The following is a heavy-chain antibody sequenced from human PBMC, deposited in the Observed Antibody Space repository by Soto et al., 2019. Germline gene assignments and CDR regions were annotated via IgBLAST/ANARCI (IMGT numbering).Heavy chain of an antibody. J-gene: IGHJ4*02. CDR1: GFTFSSYA. Sequence: HPGGSLRLSCAASGFTFSSYAMRWVRQAPGKGLEWVSAISGSGGSTYYADSVKGRFTISRDNSKNTLYLQMNNLRAEDTAVYYCARRGSGSYYDYWGQGTLVTVSS. CDR2: ISGSGGST. CDR3: ARRGSGSYYDY. D-gene: IGHD1-26*01. V-gene: IGHV3-23*01.